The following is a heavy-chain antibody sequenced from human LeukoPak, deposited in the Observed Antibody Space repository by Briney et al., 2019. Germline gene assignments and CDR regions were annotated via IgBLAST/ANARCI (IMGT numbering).Heavy chain of an antibody. Sequence: PGGSLRLSCAASGFTFSSYGMHWLRQAPGKGLEWVAVIWYDGSNKYYADSVKGRFTISRDNSKNTLYLQMNSLRAEDTAVYYCARKYSSGWSDYWGQGTLVTVSS. CDR3: ARKYSSGWSDY. J-gene: IGHJ4*02. D-gene: IGHD6-19*01. CDR1: GFTFSSYG. CDR2: IWYDGSNK. V-gene: IGHV3-33*01.